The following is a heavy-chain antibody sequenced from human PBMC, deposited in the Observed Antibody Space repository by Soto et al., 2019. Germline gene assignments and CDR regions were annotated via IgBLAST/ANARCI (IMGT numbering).Heavy chain of an antibody. CDR2: IKQDGSEK. J-gene: IGHJ4*02. CDR3: VRGDGDYHDGNGYLGRH. V-gene: IGHV3-7*04. Sequence: SSAASGFTFSSYWMSWVRQAPGKGLEWVANIKQDGSEKYYVDSVKGRFTISRDNAKNSLYLQMNSLRVEDTAVYYCVRGDGDYHDGNGYLGRHWGQGTLVTVSS. D-gene: IGHD5-18*01. CDR1: GFTFSSYW.